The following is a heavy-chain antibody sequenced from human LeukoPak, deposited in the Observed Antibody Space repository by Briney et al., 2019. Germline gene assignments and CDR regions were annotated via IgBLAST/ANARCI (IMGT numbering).Heavy chain of an antibody. Sequence: GGSLRLSCAASGFNFNNYNMNWVRQAPGKGLEWVSYIALSSSTIYYADSVKGRFTISRDNAKNSLYLQMNSLRAEDTAVYYCARQIYDFWSPLPSDYWGQGTLVTVSS. V-gene: IGHV3-48*01. CDR1: GFNFNNYN. D-gene: IGHD3-3*01. J-gene: IGHJ4*02. CDR3: ARQIYDFWSPLPSDY. CDR2: IALSSSTI.